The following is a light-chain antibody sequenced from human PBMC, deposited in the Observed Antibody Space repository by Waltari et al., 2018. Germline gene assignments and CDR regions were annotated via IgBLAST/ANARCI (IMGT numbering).Light chain of an antibody. V-gene: IGLV2-14*01. Sequence: QSALTQPASVSGSPGQSITISCTGPSSAFGGYNYVSWYQQHPGKAPKLMIYEVSNRPSGVSNRFSGSKSGNTASLTISGLQAEDEADYYCSSYTSSSTLGVFGGGTKLTVL. CDR2: EVS. CDR3: SSYTSSSTLGV. J-gene: IGLJ3*02. CDR1: SSAFGGYNY.